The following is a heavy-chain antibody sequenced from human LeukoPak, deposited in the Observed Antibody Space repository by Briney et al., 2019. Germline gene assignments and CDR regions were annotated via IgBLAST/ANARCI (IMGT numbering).Heavy chain of an antibody. CDR1: GYTFTGYY. CDR2: INPNSGVT. J-gene: IGHJ4*02. D-gene: IGHD5-18*01. CDR3: ARDPVDTAMVGNY. Sequence: GASVKVSCKTSGYTFTGYYMHWVRQAPGQGLEWMGWINPNSGVTIYAQKFQGRATMTRDTSISTAYMELRSLRSDDTAVYYCARDPVDTAMVGNYWGQGTLVTVSS. V-gene: IGHV1-2*02.